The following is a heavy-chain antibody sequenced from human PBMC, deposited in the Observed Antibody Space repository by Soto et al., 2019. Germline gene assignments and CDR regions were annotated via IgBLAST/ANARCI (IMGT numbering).Heavy chain of an antibody. D-gene: IGHD3-16*01. Sequence: SVKVSCKASGGTFSSYAIGWVRQAPGQGLEWMGGIIPIFGTANYAQKFQGRVTITADESTSTAYMELSSLRSEDTAVYYCARDRSEHYDYVWGTLGPWGQGTLVTVSS. J-gene: IGHJ5*02. CDR2: IIPIFGTA. V-gene: IGHV1-69*13. CDR1: GGTFSSYA. CDR3: ARDRSEHYDYVWGTLGP.